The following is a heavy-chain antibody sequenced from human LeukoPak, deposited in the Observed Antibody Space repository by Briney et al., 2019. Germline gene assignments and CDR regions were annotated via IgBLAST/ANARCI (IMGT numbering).Heavy chain of an antibody. CDR3: VRDDVSP. J-gene: IGHJ5*02. CDR1: GYTFTGYY. Sequence: GASEKVSCKTSGYTFTGYYIHWVGQAPGQGLEWMGWINPNSGGTNYAQNFQGRVTMTRDTSISTAYMELSRLRSDDTAVYYCVRDDVSPWGQGTLVTVSS. V-gene: IGHV1-2*02. CDR2: INPNSGGT.